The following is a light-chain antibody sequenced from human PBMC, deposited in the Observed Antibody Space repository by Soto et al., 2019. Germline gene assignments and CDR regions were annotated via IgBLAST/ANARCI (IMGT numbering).Light chain of an antibody. J-gene: IGLJ2*01. V-gene: IGLV2-14*01. Sequence: QSVLGHPASVSGSPGHSITISCAGTMRDVGAYNLVSWYQQHPGRAPQLIIYEVRNRPSGISFRFSGSKSGNTASLTISGLQAEEEADYYCSSYTSKSSIIFGGGTKVTVL. CDR2: EVR. CDR1: MRDVGAYNL. CDR3: SSYTSKSSII.